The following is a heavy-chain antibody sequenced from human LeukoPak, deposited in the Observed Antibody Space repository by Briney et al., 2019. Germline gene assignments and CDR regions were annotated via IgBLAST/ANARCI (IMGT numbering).Heavy chain of an antibody. CDR1: GFSFNNYW. V-gene: IGHV3-7*05. J-gene: IGHJ4*02. CDR2: IRQDGSEK. CDR3: VRGFSWNYGRFDF. D-gene: IGHD1-7*01. Sequence: GGSLRLSCAASGFSFNNYWMSWVRQGPGKGLERVANIRQDGSEKYYVDSLRGRFTISRDNAKNSLYLQMNSLRVEDTAVYYCVRGFSWNYGRFDFWGQGTLVTVSS.